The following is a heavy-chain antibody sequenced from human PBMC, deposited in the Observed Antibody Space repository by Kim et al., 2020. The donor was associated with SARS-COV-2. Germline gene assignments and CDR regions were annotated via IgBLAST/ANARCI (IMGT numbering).Heavy chain of an antibody. CDR3: ARGGGGWPGVFDY. CDR2: IYYSGST. Sequence: SETLSLTCTVSGGSISSYYWSWIRQPPGKGLEWIGYIYYSGSTNYNPSLKSRVTISVDTSKNQFSLKLSSVTAADTAVYYCARGGGGWPGVFDYWGQGTLVTVSS. CDR1: GGSISSYY. V-gene: IGHV4-59*08. J-gene: IGHJ4*02. D-gene: IGHD1-26*01.